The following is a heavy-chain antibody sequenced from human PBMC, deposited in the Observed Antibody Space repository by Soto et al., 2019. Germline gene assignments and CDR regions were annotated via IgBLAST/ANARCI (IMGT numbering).Heavy chain of an antibody. CDR3: ARSREQWLVDAFDI. V-gene: IGHV4-34*01. Sequence: KTSETLSLTCVVYGGSLTGYYWSWIRQPPGRGLEWIGEINPTGSPKYNPSLMSRVTISVDTSKNQFSMKRSSVTAADTAVFYCARSREQWLVDAFDIWGQGTMVTVSS. CDR2: INPTGSP. D-gene: IGHD6-19*01. J-gene: IGHJ3*02. CDR1: GGSLTGYY.